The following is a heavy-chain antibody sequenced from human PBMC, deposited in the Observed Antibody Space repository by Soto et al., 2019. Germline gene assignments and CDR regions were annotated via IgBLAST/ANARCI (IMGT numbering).Heavy chain of an antibody. J-gene: IGHJ4*02. V-gene: IGHV3-21*01. CDR1: GITFSRCD. D-gene: IGHD5-12*01. CDR3: ARECVDTVTSITIPFDY. Sequence: PGGSLRLSCATSGITFSRCDMNWVRQAPGKGLEWVSFISSSASYMYYADSVKGRFTISRDNSKKSLYLQMNSLRADDTAVYYCARECVDTVTSITIPFDYWGQGALVTVSS. CDR2: ISSSASYM.